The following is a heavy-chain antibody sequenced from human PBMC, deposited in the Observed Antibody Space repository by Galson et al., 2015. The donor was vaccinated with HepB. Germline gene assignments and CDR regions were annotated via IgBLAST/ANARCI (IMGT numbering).Heavy chain of an antibody. Sequence: SLRLSCAASGFTFSSYAMHWVRQAPGKGLEWVAVISYDGSNKYYADSVKGRFTISRDNSKNTLYLQMNSLRAEDTAVYYCARGGDIVVVVAVDAFDIWGQGTMVTVSS. D-gene: IGHD2-15*01. V-gene: IGHV3-30-3*01. CDR2: ISYDGSNK. CDR1: GFTFSSYA. CDR3: ARGGDIVVVVAVDAFDI. J-gene: IGHJ3*02.